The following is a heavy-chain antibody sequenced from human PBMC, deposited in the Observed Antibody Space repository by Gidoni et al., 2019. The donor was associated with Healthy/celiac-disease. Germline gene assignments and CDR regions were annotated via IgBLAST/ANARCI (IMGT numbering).Heavy chain of an antibody. V-gene: IGHV3-74*01. J-gene: IGHJ6*02. Sequence: EVQLVESGGGFVQPGGSLRLSCAASGFTVSSYWMHWVRQAPGKGLVWVSRINSDGRSTSYADSVKGRFTISRDNAKNTLYLQMTSLRAEDTAVYYRVRGVDTYYDGMDVWGQGTTVTVSS. CDR2: INSDGRST. CDR1: GFTVSSYW. D-gene: IGHD5-18*01. CDR3: VRGVDTYYDGMDV.